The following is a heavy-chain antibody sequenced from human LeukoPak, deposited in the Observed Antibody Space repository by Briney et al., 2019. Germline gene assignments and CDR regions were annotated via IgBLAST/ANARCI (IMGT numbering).Heavy chain of an antibody. J-gene: IGHJ5*02. CDR1: GGTFSSYA. Sequence: ASVKVCCKASGGTFSSYAISWVRQAPGQGLEWMGRIIPILGIANYAQKFQGRVTITADKSTSTAYMELSSLRSEDTAVYYCARDLGYCNNNRCYRNWLEPWGQGTLVIVSS. D-gene: IGHD2-2*03. CDR3: ARDLGYCNNNRCYRNWLEP. CDR2: IIPILGIA. V-gene: IGHV1-69*04.